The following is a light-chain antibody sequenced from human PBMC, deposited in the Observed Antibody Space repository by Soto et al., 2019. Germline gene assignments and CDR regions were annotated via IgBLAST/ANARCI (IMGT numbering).Light chain of an antibody. CDR2: TNN. CDR3: ASWDDSLNGYV. V-gene: IGLV1-44*01. J-gene: IGLJ1*01. Sequence: QSVLTQPPSASGTPGQRVTISCSGGSSNIGSDTVNWYQHLPGTAPKLLINTNNQRPSGVPDRFSGSKSGTSASLTISGLQSEDEAEYYCASWDDSLNGYVFGTGTKVTVL. CDR1: SSNIGSDT.